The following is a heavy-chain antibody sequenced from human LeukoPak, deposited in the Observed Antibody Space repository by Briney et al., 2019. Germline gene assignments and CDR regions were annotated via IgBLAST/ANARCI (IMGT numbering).Heavy chain of an antibody. Sequence: GGSLRLSCAASGFTFSSYWMSWVRQAPGKGLEWVANIKQDGSEKYYVDSVKGRFTISRDNAKNTLYLQMNSLRAEDTAVHYWAREGGIVDRYGMDVWGKGTTVTVSS. J-gene: IGHJ6*04. CDR3: AREGGIVDRYGMDV. CDR2: IKQDGSEK. V-gene: IGHV3-7*03. CDR1: GFTFSSYW. D-gene: IGHD1-26*01.